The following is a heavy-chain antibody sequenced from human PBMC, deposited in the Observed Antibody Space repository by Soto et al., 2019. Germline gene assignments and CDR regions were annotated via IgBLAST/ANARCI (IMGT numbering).Heavy chain of an antibody. CDR2: INPNGDNR. CDR3: ATLSVDWYFDL. D-gene: IGHD3-3*01. J-gene: IGHJ2*01. CDR1: GFSFSDYF. V-gene: IGHV1-46*01. Sequence: ASVKVSCKASGFSFSDYFMHWVRQAPGQGLEWMGIINPNGDNRNYAQKFQGRVTMTTDTSTSTVYMELRSLRSDDTAVYYCATLSVDWYFDLWGRGTLVTVSS.